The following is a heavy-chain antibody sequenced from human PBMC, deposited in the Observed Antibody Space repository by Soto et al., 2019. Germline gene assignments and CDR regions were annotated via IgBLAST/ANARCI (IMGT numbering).Heavy chain of an antibody. J-gene: IGHJ4*02. CDR1: GFTFSSYA. Sequence: EVQLFESGGGLVQPGGSLRLSCAASGFTFSSYATSWVRQAPGKGLEWVSVISGSGGSTYYADSVKGRFTISRDNSKNTLSLQMNSLRAEDTAVYYCARRSSSWSFDYWGQGTLVTVS. V-gene: IGHV3-23*01. CDR3: ARRSSSWSFDY. CDR2: ISGSGGST. D-gene: IGHD6-13*01.